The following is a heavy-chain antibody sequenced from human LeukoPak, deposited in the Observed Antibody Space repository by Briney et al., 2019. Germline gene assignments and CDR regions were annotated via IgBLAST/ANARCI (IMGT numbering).Heavy chain of an antibody. CDR1: GFTFSSYG. J-gene: IGHJ4*02. D-gene: IGHD2-15*01. CDR3: ARDGGDRDYFDY. Sequence: GGSLRLSCAASGFTFSSYGMHWVRQAPGKGLEGVAVIWYDGSNKYYADSVKGRFTISRDNSKNTLYLQMNSLRAEDTAVYYCARDGGDRDYFDYWGQGTLVTVSS. V-gene: IGHV3-33*01. CDR2: IWYDGSNK.